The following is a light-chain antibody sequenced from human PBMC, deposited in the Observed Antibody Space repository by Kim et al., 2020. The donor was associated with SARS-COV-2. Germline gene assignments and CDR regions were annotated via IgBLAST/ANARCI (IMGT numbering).Light chain of an antibody. CDR3: LQRATWPNT. Sequence: SLSPGERATLSCRTSQSVGMNVAWYQQKLGQAPRLLIYAASNRATGTPARFSGSGSGTDFILTISSLEPEDFAVYYCLQRATWPNTFGQGTKLEI. CDR1: QSVGMN. CDR2: AAS. V-gene: IGKV3-11*01. J-gene: IGKJ2*01.